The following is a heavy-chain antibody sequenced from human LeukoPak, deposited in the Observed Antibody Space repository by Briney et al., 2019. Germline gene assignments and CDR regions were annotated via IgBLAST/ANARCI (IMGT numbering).Heavy chain of an antibody. CDR2: ISPNSGAT. D-gene: IGHD6-19*01. J-gene: IGHJ4*02. Sequence: ASVKVSCKASGYTFTAYYIHWVRQAPGQGLEWLGWISPNSGATKSAQKFQGRVTMTSDTSISTAYMELSRLTSDDTAMYYCAGLGSGWFHFDYWGQGTLVTVSS. CDR1: GYTFTAYY. V-gene: IGHV1-2*02. CDR3: AGLGSGWFHFDY.